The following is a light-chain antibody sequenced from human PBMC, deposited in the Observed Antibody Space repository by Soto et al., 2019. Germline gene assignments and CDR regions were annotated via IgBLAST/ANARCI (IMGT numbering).Light chain of an antibody. V-gene: IGLV2-14*01. CDR3: SSYTTSTNRV. CDR2: DVT. Sequence: QSALTQPVSVCGSPGQSITIYCTGTDNDVGVYNYVSWYQQHPGKAPKLIIYDVTNRPSGVSNRFSGSKAGNTASLTISGLQAEDEADYYCSSYTTSTNRVFGGGTKRIVL. CDR1: DNDVGVYNY. J-gene: IGLJ3*02.